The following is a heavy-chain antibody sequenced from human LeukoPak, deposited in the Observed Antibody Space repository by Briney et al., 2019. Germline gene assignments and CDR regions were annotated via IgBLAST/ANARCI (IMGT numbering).Heavy chain of an antibody. Sequence: ASVKVSCKASGYIFTRFGISWVRQAPEQGLEWMGWISAYNGNTNYAQKLQGRFTMTTDTSTSTAYMELRSLRSDDTAVYYCARAGIAVPAHFDYWGQGTLVIVSS. CDR3: ARAGIAVPAHFDY. CDR2: ISAYNGNT. CDR1: GYIFTRFG. J-gene: IGHJ4*02. D-gene: IGHD6-19*01. V-gene: IGHV1-18*01.